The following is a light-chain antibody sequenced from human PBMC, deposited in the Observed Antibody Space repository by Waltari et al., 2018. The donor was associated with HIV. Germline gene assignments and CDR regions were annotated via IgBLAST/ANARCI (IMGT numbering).Light chain of an antibody. J-gene: IGKJ4*01. V-gene: IGKV3-15*01. CDR1: QSISVY. CDR3: QQYKNWPPLS. Sequence: EIVLTQSPATLAVSPGEGATLSCRASQSISVYLAWYHKKPGQIPRLLIYDASTRAPGIPPRFSGSGSGTDFTLNISSLQSEDFAIYYCQQYKNWPPLSFGGGTKVEIK. CDR2: DAS.